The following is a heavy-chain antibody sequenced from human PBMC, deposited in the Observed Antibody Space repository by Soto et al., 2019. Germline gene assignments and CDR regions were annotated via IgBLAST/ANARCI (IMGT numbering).Heavy chain of an antibody. Sequence: GGSLSLSCAASGFTFRNSAMSWVRQAPGKGLEWVSTISGSGDNAYYADSVKGQVTISRDNSKKTRYLVMNSLRAEDTAVYFCAKDWANYYGSGSHHPNWFDPWGQGTLVTVSS. J-gene: IGHJ5*02. CDR3: AKDWANYYGSGSHHPNWFDP. CDR2: ISGSGDNA. V-gene: IGHV3-23*01. CDR1: GFTFRNSA. D-gene: IGHD3-10*01.